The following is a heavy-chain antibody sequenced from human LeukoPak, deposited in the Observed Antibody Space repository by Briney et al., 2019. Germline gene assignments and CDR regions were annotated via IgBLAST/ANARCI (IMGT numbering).Heavy chain of an antibody. J-gene: IGHJ4*02. CDR2: INHSGST. V-gene: IGHV4-34*01. CDR1: GGSFSGYY. CDR3: ARGRRFDY. Sequence: PSETLSLTCAVYGGSFSGYYWSWIRQPPGKGLEWIGEINHSGSTNYNPSLKSRVTISVDTSKNQFSLKLSSVTAADTAVYYCARGRRFDYWGQGTLVTVSP.